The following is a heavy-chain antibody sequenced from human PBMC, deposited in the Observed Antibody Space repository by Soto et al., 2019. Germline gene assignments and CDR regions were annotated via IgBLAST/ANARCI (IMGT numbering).Heavy chain of an antibody. J-gene: IGHJ4*02. CDR1: GFTVSSNY. CDR2: IYSGGST. CDR3: ARDRPYSSGWYHDY. V-gene: IGHV3-66*01. Sequence: EVQLVESGGGLVQPGGSLRLSCAASGFTVSSNYMSWVRQAPGKGLEWVSVIYSGGSTYYADSVKDRFTISRDNSKNTLYLQMNSLRAEDTAVYYCARDRPYSSGWYHDYWGQGTLVTVSS. D-gene: IGHD6-19*01.